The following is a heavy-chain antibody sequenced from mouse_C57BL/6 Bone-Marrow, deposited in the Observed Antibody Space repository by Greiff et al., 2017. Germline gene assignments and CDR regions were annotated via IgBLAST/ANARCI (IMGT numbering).Heavy chain of an antibody. D-gene: IGHD1-1*01. CDR1: GYTFTDYE. CDR2: IDPETGGT. J-gene: IGHJ3*01. Sequence: QVQLKESGAELVRPGASVTLSCKASGYTFTDYEMHWVKQTPVHGLEWIGAIDPETGGTAYNQKFKGKAILTADKSSSTAYMELRSLTSEDSAVYYGTSGRDYGSSYVDFAYWGQGTLVTVSA. V-gene: IGHV1-15*01. CDR3: TSGRDYGSSYVDFAY.